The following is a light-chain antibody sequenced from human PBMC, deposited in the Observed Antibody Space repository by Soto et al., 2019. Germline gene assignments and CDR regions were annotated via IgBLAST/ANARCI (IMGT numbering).Light chain of an antibody. Sequence: DIQMTQSPSTLSASVGDRITITCRASQSISSWLAWYQQNPGKAPKVLIYKASILESGVPSRFSGSGSGTEFTLTISSLQPDDFATYYCQQYKTYWSFGQGTKVEIK. J-gene: IGKJ1*01. CDR2: KAS. CDR3: QQYKTYWS. CDR1: QSISSW. V-gene: IGKV1-5*03.